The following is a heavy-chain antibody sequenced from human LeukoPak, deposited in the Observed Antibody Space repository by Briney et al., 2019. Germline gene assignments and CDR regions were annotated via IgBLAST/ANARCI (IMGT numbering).Heavy chain of an antibody. CDR1: GYTFTGYY. J-gene: IGHJ2*01. CDR3: AKGQNDYGDYVFPWYFDL. V-gene: IGHV1-2*02. CDR2: INPNSGGT. Sequence: ASVKVSCKASGYTFTGYYMHWVRQAPGQGLEWMGWINPNSGGTNYAQKFQGRVTMTRDTSISTAYMELSRLRSDDTAVYYCAKGQNDYGDYVFPWYFDLWGRGTLVTVSS. D-gene: IGHD4-17*01.